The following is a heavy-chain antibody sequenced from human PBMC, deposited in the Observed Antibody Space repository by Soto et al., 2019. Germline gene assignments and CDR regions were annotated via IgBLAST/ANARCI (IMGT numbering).Heavy chain of an antibody. Sequence: QVQLVQSGGEVKKPGASVKVSCKASGYTFTSHGISWVRQAPGQGLEWMGWISASNGDTNYAQKFQGRVTVTTDTATTTAYLDLRSLRPEDTAVYFCARMVRGSNIDHYPYMDVWGTGTTVSVSS. CDR2: ISASNGDT. CDR1: GYTFTSHG. J-gene: IGHJ6*03. D-gene: IGHD3-10*01. CDR3: ARMVRGSNIDHYPYMDV. V-gene: IGHV1-18*01.